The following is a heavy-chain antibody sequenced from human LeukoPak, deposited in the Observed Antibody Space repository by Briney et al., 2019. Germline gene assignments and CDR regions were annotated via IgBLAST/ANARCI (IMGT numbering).Heavy chain of an antibody. V-gene: IGHV3-7*01. CDR3: ARETRGVLRYFRMDV. J-gene: IGHJ6*04. CDR2: IKQDGSEK. Sequence: GSLRLSCAASGFTFSSYWMSWVRQAPGKGLEWVANIKQDGSEKYYVDSVKGRFTISRDNAKNSLYLQMNSLRAEDTAVYYCARETRGVLRYFRMDVWGKGTTVTVSS. CDR1: GFTFSSYW. D-gene: IGHD3-9*01.